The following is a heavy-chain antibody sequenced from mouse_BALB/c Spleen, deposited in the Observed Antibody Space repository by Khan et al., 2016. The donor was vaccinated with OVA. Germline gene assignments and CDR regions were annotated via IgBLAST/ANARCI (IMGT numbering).Heavy chain of an antibody. CDR3: ARGGGTAPFAD. Sequence: DVELVESGGGLVQPGGSRKLSCAASGFTFSDYGMAWVRQAPGKGPEWVAFISDLAYTFYYADTVTGRFTLSRANAQHTLYLDMSSLRSGETARYYCARGGGTAPFADWGQGTLGTVSA. J-gene: IGHJ3*01. CDR1: GFTFSDYG. V-gene: IGHV5-15*02. D-gene: IGHD1-2*01. CDR2: ISDLAYTF.